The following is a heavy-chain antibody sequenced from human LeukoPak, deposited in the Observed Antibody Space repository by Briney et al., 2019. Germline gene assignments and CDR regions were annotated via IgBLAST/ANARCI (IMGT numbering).Heavy chain of an antibody. CDR3: ARVSGGTYPDY. Sequence: SETLSLTCTVSGVSISSYYWSWIPQPPGKALEWIGYIYYSGSTNYNPSLKSRVTISVDTSKNQFPLKLSSVTAADTAVYYCARVSGGTYPDYWGQGTLVTVSP. CDR2: IYYSGST. V-gene: IGHV4-59*01. CDR1: GVSISSYY. J-gene: IGHJ4*02. D-gene: IGHD1-26*01.